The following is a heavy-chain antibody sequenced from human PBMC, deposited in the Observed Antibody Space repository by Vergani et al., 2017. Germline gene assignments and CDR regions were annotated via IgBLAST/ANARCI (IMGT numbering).Heavy chain of an antibody. CDR1: GGSISSYY. V-gene: IGHV4-4*07. CDR3: ARVPVWGYCSSFTCYADY. CDR2: IYTSGST. D-gene: IGHD2-2*01. Sequence: QVQLQESGPGLVKPSETLSLTCTVSGGSISSYYWSWIRQPAGKGLEWIGRIYTSGSTNYNPSLKNRVTMSVDTSKNQFSLKLSSVTAADTAVYYCARVPVWGYCSSFTCYADYWGQGTLVTVSS. J-gene: IGHJ4*02.